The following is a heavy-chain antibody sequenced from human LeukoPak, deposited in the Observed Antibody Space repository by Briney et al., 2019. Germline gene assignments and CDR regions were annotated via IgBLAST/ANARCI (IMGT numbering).Heavy chain of an antibody. CDR2: GDYSGGT. CDR1: GGSINSSSYY. D-gene: IGHD6-19*01. Sequence: PSETLSLTCTVSGGSINSSSYYWAWIRQPPGKGLEWIATGDYSGGTYYNPSLESRVAISADMSKNQISLQLTSVTGADTAVYYCAGERGEEYSSGWYKTNFFYNWGQGIRVTVSS. CDR3: AGERGEEYSSGWYKTNFFYN. V-gene: IGHV4-39*07. J-gene: IGHJ4*02.